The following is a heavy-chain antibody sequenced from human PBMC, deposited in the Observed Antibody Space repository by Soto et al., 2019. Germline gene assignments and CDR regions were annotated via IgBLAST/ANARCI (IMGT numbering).Heavy chain of an antibody. V-gene: IGHV3-23*01. CDR3: ANKSCSSPGCSYGMDV. Sequence: EVQLLESGGGLVQPGGSLRLSCAASGFNFNAYVMNWVRQAPGKGLEWVSIISFTGDSRYYADSVKDRFTISRDNSQNTLYLQMNSLRAEDTAVYYCANKSCSSPGCSYGMDVWGQGTTVTVS. D-gene: IGHD2-2*01. J-gene: IGHJ6*02. CDR1: GFNFNAYV. CDR2: ISFTGDSR.